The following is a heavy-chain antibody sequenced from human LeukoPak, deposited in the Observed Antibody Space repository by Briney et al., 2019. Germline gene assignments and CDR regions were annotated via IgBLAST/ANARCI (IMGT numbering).Heavy chain of an antibody. V-gene: IGHV4-39*07. CDR3: ARTSITMVRGVLLNWFDP. Sequence: SETLSLTCTVSGGSISSSSYYWGWIRQPPGKGLEWIGNIYYSGSTYYNPSLKSRVTISVDTSKNQFSLKLSSVTAADTAVYYCARTSITMVRGVLLNWFDPWGQGTLVTVSS. CDR1: GGSISSSSYY. J-gene: IGHJ5*02. D-gene: IGHD3-10*01. CDR2: IYYSGST.